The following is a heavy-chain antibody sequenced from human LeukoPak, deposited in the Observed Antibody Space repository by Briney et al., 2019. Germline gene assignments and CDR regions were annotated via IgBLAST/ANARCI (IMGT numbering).Heavy chain of an antibody. V-gene: IGHV3-23*01. J-gene: IGHJ4*02. CDR1: GFTFSRSG. CDR3: AKDVFVSPPHGSSSSPTYYFDY. Sequence: PGGSLRLSCAASGFTFSRSGMSWVRQAPGKGLEWVSSISGSGGRTYYADSVKGRFTISRDNSKNTLYLQMNSLRAEDTAVYYCAKDVFVSPPHGSSSSPTYYFDYWGQGTPVTLS. CDR2: ISGSGGRT. D-gene: IGHD6-6*01.